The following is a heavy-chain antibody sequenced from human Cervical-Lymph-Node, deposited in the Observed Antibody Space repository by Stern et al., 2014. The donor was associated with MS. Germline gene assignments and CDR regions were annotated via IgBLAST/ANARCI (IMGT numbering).Heavy chain of an antibody. Sequence: MQLVESGGGLVKPGGSLRLSCAASGFTFSDSYMTWIRQTPGKGLERVSYISSSGDTIKYAESVKGRFTVSRDNAKNSLSLQMSSLRVEDTAVYYCVRGWEPRQDGPSGHDYDAFDIWGQGTMVTVSS. CDR1: GFTFSDSY. CDR3: VRGWEPRQDGPSGHDYDAFDI. CDR2: ISSSGDTI. J-gene: IGHJ3*02. D-gene: IGHD5-12*01. V-gene: IGHV3-11*01.